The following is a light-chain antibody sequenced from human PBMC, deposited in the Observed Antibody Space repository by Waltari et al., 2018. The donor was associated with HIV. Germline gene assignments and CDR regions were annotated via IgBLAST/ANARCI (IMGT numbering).Light chain of an antibody. Sequence: IQMTQSPSSLSASVGDRVTITCRASQDINNYLNWYQQKPGKAPKLLTYDASNLETGVPSRFTGSGSGTDFTFTISSLQPEDIATYYCQHYDNLLWTFGQGTKMEIK. CDR3: QHYDNLLWT. V-gene: IGKV1-33*01. CDR2: DAS. J-gene: IGKJ1*01. CDR1: QDINNY.